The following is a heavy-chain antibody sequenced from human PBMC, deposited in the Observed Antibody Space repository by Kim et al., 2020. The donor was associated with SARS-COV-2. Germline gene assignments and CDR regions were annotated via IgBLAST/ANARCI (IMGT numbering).Heavy chain of an antibody. D-gene: IGHD3-10*01. CDR2: ISYDASEI. V-gene: IGHV3-33*05. J-gene: IGHJ6*02. CDR3: ARRGGSGRDQSYYGLDV. CDR1: GFSFSSYG. Sequence: GGSLRLSCAASGFSFSSYGIHWVRQAPGKGLEWVAFISYDASEIHHADSVKGRFTSSRDNSKNILYLQMNGLRAEDTAVYYCARRGGSGRDQSYYGLDVWGQGTTVTVSS.